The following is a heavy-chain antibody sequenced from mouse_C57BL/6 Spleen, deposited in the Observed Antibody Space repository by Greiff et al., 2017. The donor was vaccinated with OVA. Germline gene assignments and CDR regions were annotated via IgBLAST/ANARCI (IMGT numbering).Heavy chain of an antibody. J-gene: IGHJ1*03. V-gene: IGHV1-82*01. D-gene: IGHD1-1*01. Sequence: QVQLQQSGPELVKPGASVKISCKASGYAFSSSWMNWVKQRPGKGLEWIGRIYPGDGDTNYNGKFKGKATLTADKSSSTAYLQLSSLTSEDSAVYVCARKITTVVEGYCDVWGTGTPVTVSA. CDR2: IYPGDGDT. CDR3: ARKITTVVEGYCDV. CDR1: GYAFSSSW.